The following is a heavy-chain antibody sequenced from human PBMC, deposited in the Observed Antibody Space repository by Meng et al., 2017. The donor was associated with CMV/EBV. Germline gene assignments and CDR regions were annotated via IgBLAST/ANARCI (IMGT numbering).Heavy chain of an antibody. V-gene: IGHV3-30-3*01. CDR1: GFTFSSYA. Sequence: GGSLRLSCAASGFTFSSYAMHWVRQAPGKGLEWVAVISYDGSNKYYADSVKGRFTISRDNSKNTLYLQMNSLRAEDTAMYYCARDRGYDFWSGSTDYWGQGTLVTVSS. D-gene: IGHD3-3*01. J-gene: IGHJ4*02. CDR3: ARDRGYDFWSGSTDY. CDR2: ISYDGSNK.